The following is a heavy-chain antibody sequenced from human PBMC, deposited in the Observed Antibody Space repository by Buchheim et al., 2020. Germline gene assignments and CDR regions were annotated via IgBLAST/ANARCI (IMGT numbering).Heavy chain of an antibody. V-gene: IGHV7-4-1*02. CDR1: GYTFTSYA. J-gene: IGHJ4*02. D-gene: IGHD6-13*01. CDR2: INTNTGNP. Sequence: QVQLVQSGSELKKPGASVKVSRKASGYTFTSYAMNWVRQAPGQGLEWMGWINTNTGNPTYAQGFTGRFVFSLGTSFSPAYLQISILKAEDTAVYYCARVLVPIAAAGVPNFDYWGQGTL. CDR3: ARVLVPIAAAGVPNFDY.